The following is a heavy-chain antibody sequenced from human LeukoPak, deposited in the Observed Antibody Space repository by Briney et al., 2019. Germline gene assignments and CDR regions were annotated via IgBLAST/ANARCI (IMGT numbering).Heavy chain of an antibody. CDR2: ISASGGST. V-gene: IGHV3-23*01. D-gene: IGHD1-1*01. J-gene: IGHJ3*01. Sequence: GGSLRLSCAASGLSFTDYAMSWVRQAPGKGLEWVSAISASGGSTYYAASVRGRFTIYRDNSKNTLYLQMNILRAEDTALYYCAKDDKWDDGGGAFDFWGQGTMVTVSS. CDR3: AKDDKWDDGGGAFDF. CDR1: GLSFTDYA.